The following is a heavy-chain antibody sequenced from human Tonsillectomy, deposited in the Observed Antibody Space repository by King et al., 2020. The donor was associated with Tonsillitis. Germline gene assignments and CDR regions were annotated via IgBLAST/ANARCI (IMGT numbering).Heavy chain of an antibody. CDR2: ISSSSSYI. V-gene: IGHV3-21*01. CDR3: ARDITATFYYYYYMDV. D-gene: IGHD3-16*01. CDR1: GFTFSSYS. Sequence: VQLVESGGGLVKPGGSLRLSCAASGFTFSSYSMNWVRQAPGKGLEWVSSISSSSSYIYYADSVKGRFTISRDNAKNSLYLQMNSLRAEDTAVYYCARDITATFYYYYYMDVWGKGTTVTVSS. J-gene: IGHJ6*03.